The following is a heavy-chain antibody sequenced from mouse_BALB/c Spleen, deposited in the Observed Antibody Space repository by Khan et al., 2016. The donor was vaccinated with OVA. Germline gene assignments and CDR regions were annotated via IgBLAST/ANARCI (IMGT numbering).Heavy chain of an antibody. CDR3: TRDRNYYGSSVYFDY. Sequence: EVELVESGGGLVKPGGSLKLSCAASGFAFSSYSMSWVRQTPEKRLEWVATITSGGSYTYYPDSVKGRFTISRDNAKNTLYLQMSSLKSEDTAMYYTTRDRNYYGSSVYFDYWGQGTTLTVSS. CDR2: ITSGGSYT. CDR1: GFAFSSYS. D-gene: IGHD1-1*01. J-gene: IGHJ2*01. V-gene: IGHV5-6-4*01.